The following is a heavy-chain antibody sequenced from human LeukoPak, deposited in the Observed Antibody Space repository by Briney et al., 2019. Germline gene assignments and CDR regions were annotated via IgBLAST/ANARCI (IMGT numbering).Heavy chain of an antibody. CDR2: IYHSGST. J-gene: IGHJ4*02. Sequence: TASETLSLTCTVSGGSISSGGYSWSWIRQPPGKGLGWIGYIYHSGSTYYNPSLKSRVTISVDRSKNQFSLKLSSVTAADTAVYYCASAKGVAGTYYFDYWGQGTLVTVSS. CDR1: GGSISSGGYS. CDR3: ASAKGVAGTYYFDY. D-gene: IGHD6-19*01. V-gene: IGHV4-30-2*01.